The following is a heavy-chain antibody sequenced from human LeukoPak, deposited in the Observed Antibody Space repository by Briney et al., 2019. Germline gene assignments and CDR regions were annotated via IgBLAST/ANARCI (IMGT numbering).Heavy chain of an antibody. Sequence: SETLSLTCTVSGGSISSYYWSWIRQPPGKGLVWIGYIYYSGSTNYNPSLKSRVTISVDTSKNQFSLKLSSVTAADTAVYYCARVKAAAGTATFDYWGQGTLVTVSS. CDR2: IYYSGST. CDR1: GGSISSYY. J-gene: IGHJ4*02. D-gene: IGHD6-13*01. V-gene: IGHV4-59*01. CDR3: ARVKAAAGTATFDY.